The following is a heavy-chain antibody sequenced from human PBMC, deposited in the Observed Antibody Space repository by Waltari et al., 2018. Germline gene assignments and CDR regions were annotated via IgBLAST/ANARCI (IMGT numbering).Heavy chain of an antibody. Sequence: QVQLVQSGAEVKKSGASVKVSCKASGYSFTGYSMHWVRQAPGQGLEWMGWINAGNGNTKYSQNFQGRVTLTRDTSATPAYMELTSLRSEDTAVYYCAREGQWPTWGQGTMVTVSS. CDR2: INAGNGNT. CDR3: AREGQWPT. CDR1: GYSFTGYS. J-gene: IGHJ3*01. D-gene: IGHD6-19*01. V-gene: IGHV1-3*01.